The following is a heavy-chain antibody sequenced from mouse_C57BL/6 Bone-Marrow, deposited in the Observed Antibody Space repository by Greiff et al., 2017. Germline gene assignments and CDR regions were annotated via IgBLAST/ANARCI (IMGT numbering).Heavy chain of an antibody. Sequence: QVQLKESGPGLVAPSQSLSITCTVSGFSLTSYGVDWVRQSPGKGLEWLGVIWGVGSTNYNSALKSRLSISKDNSKSQVFLKMNSLQTDDTAMYYCASAHYDGYYLVWDWGQGTLVTVSA. D-gene: IGHD2-3*01. V-gene: IGHV2-6*01. J-gene: IGHJ3*01. CDR1: GFSLTSYG. CDR2: IWGVGST. CDR3: ASAHYDGYYLVWD.